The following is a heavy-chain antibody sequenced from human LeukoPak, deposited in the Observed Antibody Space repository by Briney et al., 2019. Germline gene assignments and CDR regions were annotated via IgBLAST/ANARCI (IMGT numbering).Heavy chain of an antibody. J-gene: IGHJ6*02. CDR1: GFTFSSNS. D-gene: IGHD3-22*01. CDR2: TLSYSGAT. V-gene: IGHV3-66*02. CDR3: ARARYDSSGYYYCYYGMDV. Sequence: GGSLRLSCAASGFTFSSNSMNWVRQAPGKGLEWISTLSYSGATHYADSVKGRFTISRDNSKNTLYLQMNSLRAEDTVVYYCARARYDSSGYYYCYYGMDVWGQGTTVTVSS.